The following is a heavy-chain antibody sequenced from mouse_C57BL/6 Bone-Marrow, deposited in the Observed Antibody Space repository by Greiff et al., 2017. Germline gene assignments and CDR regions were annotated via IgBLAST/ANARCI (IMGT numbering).Heavy chain of an antibody. CDR3: ARPYSNYDYAMDY. CDR2: ISGGGGNT. D-gene: IGHD2-5*01. V-gene: IGHV5-9*01. CDR1: GFTFSSYT. J-gene: IGHJ4*01. Sequence: EVHLVESGGGLVKPGGSLKLSCAASGFTFSSYTMSWVRQTPEKRLEWVATISGGGGNTYYPDSVKGRFTISRDNAKNTLYLQMSSLRSEDTALYYCARPYSNYDYAMDYWGQGTSVTVSS.